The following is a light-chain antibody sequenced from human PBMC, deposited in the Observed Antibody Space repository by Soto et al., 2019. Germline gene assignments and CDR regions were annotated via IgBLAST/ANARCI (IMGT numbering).Light chain of an antibody. J-gene: IGKJ2*01. Sequence: DIQMTQSPSSLSASVGDTVTITCRASQSISVHLNWYQQKPGKVPKLLIYAASNLQSGVPLRVSGSGSETDFALTISSLQPEDFATYYCQQSYITPYTFGQGTKLEIK. CDR2: AAS. V-gene: IGKV1-39*01. CDR3: QQSYITPYT. CDR1: QSISVH.